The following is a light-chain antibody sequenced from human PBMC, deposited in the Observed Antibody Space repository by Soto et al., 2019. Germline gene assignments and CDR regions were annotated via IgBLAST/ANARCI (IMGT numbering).Light chain of an antibody. CDR3: QQYDSFWTM. CDR1: QTINNR. Sequence: DIQMTQSPSTLSASVGDRVTIPCRASQTINNRLAWCQQKPGKAPKLLIYDVSTLESGVPSRFSGSGSGTEFTLTISSLQPDDFATYYCQQYDSFWTMFGQGTKVDIK. V-gene: IGKV1-5*01. CDR2: DVS. J-gene: IGKJ1*01.